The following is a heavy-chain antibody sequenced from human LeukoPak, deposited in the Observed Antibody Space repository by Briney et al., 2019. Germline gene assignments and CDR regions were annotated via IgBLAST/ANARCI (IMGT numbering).Heavy chain of an antibody. J-gene: IGHJ4*02. D-gene: IGHD1-14*01. CDR1: GFTFSSYW. V-gene: IGHV3-7*01. Sequence: GGSLRLSCAASGFTFSSYWMTWVRQALGKGLEWVANINQDGGEKYYVDSVKGRFTISRDNAKNSLYLQMSSLRAEDAAVYYCATDYHGYFDYWGQGTLVTVSS. CDR2: INQDGGEK. CDR3: ATDYHGYFDY.